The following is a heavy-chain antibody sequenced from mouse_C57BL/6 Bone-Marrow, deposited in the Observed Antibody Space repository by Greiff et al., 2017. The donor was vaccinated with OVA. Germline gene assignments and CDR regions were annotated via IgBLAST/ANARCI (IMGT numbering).Heavy chain of an antibody. D-gene: IGHD1-1*01. J-gene: IGHJ2*01. CDR2: IYPRSGNT. CDR3: ARAHYYGSSSYFDY. Sequence: QVHVKQSGAELARPGASVKLSCKASGYTFTSYGISWVKQRTGQGLEWIGEIYPRSGNTYYNEKFKGKATLTADKSSSTAYMELRSLTSEDSAVYFCARAHYYGSSSYFDYWGQGTTLTVSS. V-gene: IGHV1-81*01. CDR1: GYTFTSYG.